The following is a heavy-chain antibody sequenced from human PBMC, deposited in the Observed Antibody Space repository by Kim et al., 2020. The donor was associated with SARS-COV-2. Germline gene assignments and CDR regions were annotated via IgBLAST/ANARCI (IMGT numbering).Heavy chain of an antibody. V-gene: IGHV4-4*07. CDR3: ARDGGVYYDSSGYSRGLYYYGMDV. Sequence: SETLSLTCTVSGGSISSYYWSWIRQPAGKGLEWIGRIYTSGSTNYNPSLKSRVTMSVDTSKNQFSLKLSSVTAADTAVYYCARDGGVYYDSSGYSRGLYYYGMDVWGQGTTVTVSS. J-gene: IGHJ6*02. D-gene: IGHD3-22*01. CDR1: GGSISSYY. CDR2: IYTSGST.